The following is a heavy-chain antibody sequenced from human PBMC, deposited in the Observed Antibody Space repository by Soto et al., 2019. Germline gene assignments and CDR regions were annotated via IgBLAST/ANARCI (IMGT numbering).Heavy chain of an antibody. J-gene: IGHJ4*02. Sequence: EVQLLESGGGLVQPGGSLRLSCATSGFTFRNYAMSWVRQAPGKGLEWVSTLSSTGGSTYYAGSVQGRFTIPRDNSKNTLYLQMNSLRAEDTAVYYCAKDRLRWEVQGADYWGQGTLVTVSS. D-gene: IGHD1-26*01. V-gene: IGHV3-23*01. CDR2: LSSTGGST. CDR1: GFTFRNYA. CDR3: AKDRLRWEVQGADY.